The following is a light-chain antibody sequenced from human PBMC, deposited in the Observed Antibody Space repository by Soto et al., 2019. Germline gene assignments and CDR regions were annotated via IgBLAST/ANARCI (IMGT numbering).Light chain of an antibody. Sequence: EIVLTQSPATLSLSPGERATLSCRASQSVSSYLTWHQHKPGQPPSLLIYYASNRATGIPARFSGSGSGTDFTLTISSLEPEDFAVYYCQQRYNWPWTFGQGTKVEIK. CDR2: YAS. CDR3: QQRYNWPWT. CDR1: QSVSSY. V-gene: IGKV3-11*01. J-gene: IGKJ1*01.